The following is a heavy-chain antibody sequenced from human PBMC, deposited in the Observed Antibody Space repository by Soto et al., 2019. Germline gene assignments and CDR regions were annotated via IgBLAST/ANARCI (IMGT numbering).Heavy chain of an antibody. J-gene: IGHJ4*02. CDR3: ARESGSSWCGIIGY. Sequence: GASVKVSCKASGYTFTGYAMHWARQAPGQRLEWMGWINAGNGNTKYSQKFQGRVTITRDTSASTAYMELSSLRSEDTAVYYCARESGSSWCGIIGYWGQGTLVTVSS. CDR2: INAGNGNT. V-gene: IGHV1-3*01. D-gene: IGHD6-13*01. CDR1: GYTFTGYA.